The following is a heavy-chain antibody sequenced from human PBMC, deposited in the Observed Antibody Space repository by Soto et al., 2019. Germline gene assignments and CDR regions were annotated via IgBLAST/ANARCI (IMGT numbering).Heavy chain of an antibody. J-gene: IGHJ3*02. V-gene: IGHV3-74*01. CDR1: GFTFSYYW. D-gene: IGHD1-26*01. Sequence: EVQLVESGGGLVQPGESLRLSCAASGFTFSYYWMHWVRQAPGKGLVWVSRIHSDGSSTTYADSVKGRFTISRDNARNTVYLQMNSLRVEDTAVYYCARGDRGAFEIWGQGTVVTVSS. CDR3: ARGDRGAFEI. CDR2: IHSDGSST.